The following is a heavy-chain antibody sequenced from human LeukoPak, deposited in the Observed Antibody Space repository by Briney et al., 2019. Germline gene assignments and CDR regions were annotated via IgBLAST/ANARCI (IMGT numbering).Heavy chain of an antibody. Sequence: PGGSLRLSCEASGFTFSSYAMSWVRQAPGKGLEWASAISGSGVTTHYAGSVKGRFSISRDNSKNTLYLQMNSLRAEDTALYYCAKKVVVGATSPYSDFQDWGQGTLVTVSS. J-gene: IGHJ1*01. V-gene: IGHV3-23*01. D-gene: IGHD1-26*01. CDR1: GFTFSSYA. CDR2: ISGSGVTT. CDR3: AKKVVVGATSPYSDFQD.